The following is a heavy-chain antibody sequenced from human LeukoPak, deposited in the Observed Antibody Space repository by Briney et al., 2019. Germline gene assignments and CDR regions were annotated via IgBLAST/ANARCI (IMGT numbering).Heavy chain of an antibody. V-gene: IGHV3-23*01. Sequence: PGGSLRLSCAASGFTFSSYAMSWVRQAPGKGLEWVSGISSGGSSTYYGDSVKGRFTISRDNSKNTLYLQMDSLRGDDTAVYCCVKKYSRSFGGFDPWGQGTLVTVSS. CDR3: VKKYSRSFGGFDP. CDR2: ISSGGSST. D-gene: IGHD6-6*01. J-gene: IGHJ5*02. CDR1: GFTFSSYA.